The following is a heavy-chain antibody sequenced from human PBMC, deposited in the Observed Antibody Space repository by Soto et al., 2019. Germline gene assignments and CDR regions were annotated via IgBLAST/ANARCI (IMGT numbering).Heavy chain of an antibody. CDR2: INPNSGGT. J-gene: IGHJ6*02. Sequence: RVRQAPGQGLEWMGWINPNSGGTNYAQKFQGWVTMTRETSISTAYMELSRLRSDDTAVYYCARGLTRGYSGYDSSYYYHGNDVCGQARTVTGSS. CDR3: ARGLTRGYSGYDSSYYYHGNDV. V-gene: IGHV1-2*04. D-gene: IGHD5-12*01.